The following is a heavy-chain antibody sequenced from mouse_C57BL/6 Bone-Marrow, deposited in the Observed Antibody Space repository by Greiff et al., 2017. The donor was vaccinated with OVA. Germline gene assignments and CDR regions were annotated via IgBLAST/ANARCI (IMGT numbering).Heavy chain of an antibody. J-gene: IGHJ3*01. Sequence: QVQLQQSGAELVKPGASVKVSCKASGYTFTSYWMHWVKQRPGQGLEWIGRIHPSDGDTNYNQKFKGKATLTVDKSSSPAYMQLSSLTSENSAVYDGENCQRAQATFACGGQGTLTTVTA. CDR1: GYTFTSYW. CDR3: ENCQRAQATFAC. D-gene: IGHD3-2*02. CDR2: IHPSDGDT. V-gene: IGHV1-74*01.